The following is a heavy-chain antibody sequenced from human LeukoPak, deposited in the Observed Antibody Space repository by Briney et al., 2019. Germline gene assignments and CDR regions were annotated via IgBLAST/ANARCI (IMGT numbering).Heavy chain of an antibody. CDR1: GYSFTGYY. CDR3: ARDLGIGSDFDY. J-gene: IGHJ4*02. Sequence: VASVKVSCKGSGYSFTGYYIHWVRQAPGQGIEWMGWINPNRGGTNYAQRFLGRVTMTRDTSISAAYMELSRLRSDDTAVYFCARDLGIGSDFDYWGQGTLVTVSS. V-gene: IGHV1-2*02. D-gene: IGHD7-27*01. CDR2: INPNRGGT.